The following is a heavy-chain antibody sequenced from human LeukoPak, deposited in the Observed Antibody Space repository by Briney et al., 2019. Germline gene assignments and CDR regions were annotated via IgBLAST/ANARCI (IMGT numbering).Heavy chain of an antibody. CDR2: IYHSGSP. Sequence: SETPSLTCAVSGGSISSNNWWGWVRQPPGKGLEWIGEIYHSGSPNYNPSLKSRVTISVDKSRNHFSLNLSSVTAADTAVYYCARVNINNWHSCDYWGQGTLVTVSS. V-gene: IGHV4-4*02. CDR1: GGSISSNNW. D-gene: IGHD1-1*01. CDR3: ARVNINNWHSCDY. J-gene: IGHJ4*02.